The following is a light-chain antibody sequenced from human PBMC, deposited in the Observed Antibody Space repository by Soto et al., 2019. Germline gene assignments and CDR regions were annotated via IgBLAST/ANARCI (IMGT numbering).Light chain of an antibody. CDR3: QQYNSYPYT. CDR1: QSISSW. CDR2: DAS. V-gene: IGKV1-5*01. Sequence: DIQMTQSPSTLSASVGDRVTITYRASQSISSWLAWYQQKLGKAPKLLIYDASSLESGVASRFSGSGSGTEITLTISSLQPDDFAPYYCQQYNSYPYTFGQGTKLEIK. J-gene: IGKJ2*01.